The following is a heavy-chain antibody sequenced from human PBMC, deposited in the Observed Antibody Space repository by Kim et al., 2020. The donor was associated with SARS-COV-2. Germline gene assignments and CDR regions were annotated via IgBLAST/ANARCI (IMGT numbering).Heavy chain of an antibody. CDR1: GFTFSSYS. J-gene: IGHJ6*02. CDR2: ISSSRSYI. D-gene: IGHD2-2*01. V-gene: IGHV3-21*01. Sequence: GGSLRLSCAASGFTFSSYSMNWVRQAPGKGLEWVSSISSSRSYIYYADSVKGRFTISRDNAKNSLYLQMNSLRAEDTAVYYCARVGGLYQLLSYDYYGMDVWGQGTTVTVSS. CDR3: ARVGGLYQLLSYDYYGMDV.